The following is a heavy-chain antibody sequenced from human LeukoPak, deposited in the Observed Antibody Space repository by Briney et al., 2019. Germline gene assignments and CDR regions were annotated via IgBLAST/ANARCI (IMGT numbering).Heavy chain of an antibody. D-gene: IGHD3-10*01. CDR3: AADWASSGFYYYGMDV. J-gene: IGHJ6*02. V-gene: IGHV1-58*01. CDR2: IVVGNGDT. CDR1: GFTFTNSA. Sequence: SVKVSCKASGFTFTNSAVQWVRQARGQRLEWIGWIVVGNGDTNYAQKFQERVTITRDMSSSTAYMELSSLRSEDTAVYYCAADWASSGFYYYGMDVWGQGTTVTVSS.